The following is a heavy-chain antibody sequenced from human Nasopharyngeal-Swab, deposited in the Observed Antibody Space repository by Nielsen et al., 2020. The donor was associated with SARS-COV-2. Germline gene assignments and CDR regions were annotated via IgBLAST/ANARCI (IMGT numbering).Heavy chain of an antibody. CDR3: ARGPISGYSGYRKYDY. J-gene: IGHJ4*02. CDR1: GYTFTSYG. CDR2: ISAYNGNT. Sequence: ASVKVSCKASGYTFTSYGISWARQAPGQGLEWMGWISAYNGNTNYAQKLQGRVTMTTDTSTSAAYMELRSLRSDDTAVYYCARGPISGYSGYRKYDYWGQGTLVTVSS. V-gene: IGHV1-18*01. D-gene: IGHD5-12*01.